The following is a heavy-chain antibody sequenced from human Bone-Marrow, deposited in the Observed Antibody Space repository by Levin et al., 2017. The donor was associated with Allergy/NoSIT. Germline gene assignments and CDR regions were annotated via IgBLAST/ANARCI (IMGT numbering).Heavy chain of an antibody. D-gene: IGHD3-16*01. CDR2: IYYSGST. CDR1: GGSINGYY. CDR3: ARHNRPDDVSYYYMDV. V-gene: IGHV4-59*08. Sequence: SETLSLTCTVSGGSINGYYWSWIRQPPGRGLEYIGYIYYSGSTNYNPSLKRRVSMSVYTSKNQFSLRLNSVTAADTAVYYCARHNRPDDVSYYYMDVWGKGTTVTVSS. J-gene: IGHJ6*03.